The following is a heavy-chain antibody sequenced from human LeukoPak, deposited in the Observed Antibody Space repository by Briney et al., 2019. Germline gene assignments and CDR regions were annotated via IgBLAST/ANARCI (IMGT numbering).Heavy chain of an antibody. D-gene: IGHD3-16*01. J-gene: IGHJ4*02. V-gene: IGHV3-21*01. CDR1: GFTFSSHS. CDR2: ISGSSSYI. Sequence: GGSLRLSCAASGFTFSSHSMNWVRQAPGKGLEWVSSISGSSSYIYYADSVKGRFTISRDNAKNSLYLQMNSLRAEDTAVYYCARDLYGGFDYWGQGTLVTVSS. CDR3: ARDLYGGFDY.